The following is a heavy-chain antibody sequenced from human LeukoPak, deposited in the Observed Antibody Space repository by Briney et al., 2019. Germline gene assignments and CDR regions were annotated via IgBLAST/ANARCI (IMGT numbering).Heavy chain of an antibody. J-gene: IGHJ4*02. CDR3: ARDDNYGSGSFLD. CDR2: IYYSGGT. CDR1: GGSISSYY. V-gene: IGHV4-59*01. Sequence: TSETLSLTCTVSGGSISSYYWSWIRQPPGKGLEWIGYIYYSGGTNYNPSLKSRVTISVDTSKNQFSLKLSSVTAADTAVYYCARDDNYGSGSFLDWGQGTLVTVSS. D-gene: IGHD3-10*01.